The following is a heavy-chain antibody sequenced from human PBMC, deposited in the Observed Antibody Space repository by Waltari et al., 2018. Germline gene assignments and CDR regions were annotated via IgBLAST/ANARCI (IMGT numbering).Heavy chain of an antibody. Sequence: EEQLVQSGAEVKKPGESLKISCKDSGYSFTNYWIAWVRQRPGEGLEWMGIIYPGDSDIRYSPSFQGQVTTSADKSINTAYLQWSSLKASDTAMYYCARRKAVTGTYHFDDWGQGTLVTVSS. CDR3: ARRKAVTGTYHFDD. V-gene: IGHV5-51*03. D-gene: IGHD6-19*01. CDR1: GYSFTNYW. J-gene: IGHJ4*02. CDR2: IYPGDSDI.